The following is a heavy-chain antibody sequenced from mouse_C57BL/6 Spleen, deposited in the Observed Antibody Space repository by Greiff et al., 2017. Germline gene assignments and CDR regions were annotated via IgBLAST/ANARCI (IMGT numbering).Heavy chain of an antibody. CDR1: GYTFTDYY. V-gene: IGHV1-26*01. Sequence: VQLQQSGPELVKPGASVKISCKASGYTFTDYYMNWVKQSHGKSLEWIGDINPNNGGTSYNQKFKGKATLTVDKSSSTAYMELRSLTSEDSAVYYCARDTYYEYGAWFAYWGQGTLVTVSA. CDR3: ARDTYYEYGAWFAY. CDR2: INPNNGGT. J-gene: IGHJ3*01. D-gene: IGHD2-4*01.